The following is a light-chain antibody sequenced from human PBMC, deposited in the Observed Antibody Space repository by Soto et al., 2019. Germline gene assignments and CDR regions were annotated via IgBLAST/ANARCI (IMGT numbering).Light chain of an antibody. CDR3: CSYVGRNIYV. CDR1: SGDVGNYNL. Sequence: QSALTQPASVSGSPGQSITISCTGTSGDVGNYNLVSWYQQHPGKVPKLVIFDVSERPSGVSNRFSGSKSGNTASLTISWLQSEDEADYYCCSYVGRNIYVFGTGTKLTVL. J-gene: IGLJ1*01. V-gene: IGLV2-23*02. CDR2: DVS.